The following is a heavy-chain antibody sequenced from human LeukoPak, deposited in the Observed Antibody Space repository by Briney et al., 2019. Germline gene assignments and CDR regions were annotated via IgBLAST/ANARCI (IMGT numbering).Heavy chain of an antibody. V-gene: IGHV5-51*01. CDR1: GYSFTSYW. CDR3: ARSVRLRYVDS. CDR2: IYPGDSDT. D-gene: IGHD6-6*01. J-gene: IGHJ4*02. Sequence: PGESLKISRKGSGYSFTSYWIGWVRQMPGKGLELMGIIYPGDSDTRYSPSFPGQVTISADKSISTPYLQWSSLKASDTAMYYCARSVRLRYVDSSRQGTLVTVSS.